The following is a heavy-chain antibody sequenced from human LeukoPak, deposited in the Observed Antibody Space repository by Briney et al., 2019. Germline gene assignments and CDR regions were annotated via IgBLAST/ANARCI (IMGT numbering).Heavy chain of an antibody. J-gene: IGHJ4*02. CDR3: ARDRRGYSAYDGEGFDY. CDR1: GFTFKNYG. D-gene: IGHD5-12*01. CDR2: ISADNGNT. Sequence: GASLKVSCKASGFTFKNYGFSWVRQAPGQGLQWMGWISADNGNTKYAQNLQGRVIMTTDRSTGTAYVELTSLRSDDTAVYYCARDRRGYSAYDGEGFDYWGQGTLVTVSS. V-gene: IGHV1-18*04.